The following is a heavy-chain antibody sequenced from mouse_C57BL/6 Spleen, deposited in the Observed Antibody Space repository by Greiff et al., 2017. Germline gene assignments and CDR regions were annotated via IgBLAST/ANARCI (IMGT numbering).Heavy chain of an antibody. CDR1: GYTFTSYW. J-gene: IGHJ2*01. CDR2: IDPSDSYT. D-gene: IGHD1-1*01. CDR3: ARPTTVVATGDYYFDY. V-gene: IGHV1-59*01. Sequence: QLQQPGAELVRPGTSVKLSCKASGYTFTSYWMHWVKQRPGQGLEWIGVIDPSDSYTNYNQKFKGKATLTVDTSSSTAYMQLSSLTSEDSAVYYCARPTTVVATGDYYFDYWGQGTTLTVSS.